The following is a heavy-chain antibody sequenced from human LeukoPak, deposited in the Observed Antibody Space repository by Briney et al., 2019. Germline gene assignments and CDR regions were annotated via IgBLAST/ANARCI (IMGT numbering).Heavy chain of an antibody. Sequence: PGGSLRLSCAASGFTFRIYGMHWLRQAPGKGLEWLAVVSHDGNTKYYADSVKGRFTISRDNSKSTLFLQMDSLRAEDTAVYYCTKEPNEYSSGWYFCYWGQGTLVTVSS. CDR3: TKEPNEYSSGWYFCY. J-gene: IGHJ4*02. CDR1: GFTFRIYG. CDR2: VSHDGNTK. V-gene: IGHV3-30*18. D-gene: IGHD6-19*01.